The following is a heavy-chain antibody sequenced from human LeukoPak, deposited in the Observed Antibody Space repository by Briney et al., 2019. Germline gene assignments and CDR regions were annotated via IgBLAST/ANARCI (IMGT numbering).Heavy chain of an antibody. J-gene: IGHJ6*02. D-gene: IGHD5-12*01. CDR3: ARPRGYSGYDTDPTYYYYGMDV. CDR2: INPSGGST. V-gene: IGHV1-46*01. CDR1: GYTFTSYY. Sequence: GASVKVSCKASGYTFTSYYMHWVRQAPGQGLEWMGIINPSGGSTSYAQKFQGRVTITADKSTSTAYMELSSLRSEDTAVYYCARPRGYSGYDTDPTYYYYGMDVWGQGTTVTVSS.